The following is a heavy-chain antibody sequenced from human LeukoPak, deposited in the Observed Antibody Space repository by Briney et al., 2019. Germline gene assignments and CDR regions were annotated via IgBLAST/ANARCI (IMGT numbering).Heavy chain of an antibody. J-gene: IGHJ4*02. V-gene: IGHV3-53*01. D-gene: IGHD5-18*01. CDR1: GFTVSSNY. CDR2: IYSGGST. CDR3: ARVGGGVAPYSYALDY. Sequence: GGSLRLSCAASGFTVSSNYMSWVRQAPGKGLEWVSVIYSGGSTYYADSVKGRFTISRDNSKNTLYLQMNSLRAEDTAVYYCARVGGGVAPYSYALDYWGQGTLVTVSS.